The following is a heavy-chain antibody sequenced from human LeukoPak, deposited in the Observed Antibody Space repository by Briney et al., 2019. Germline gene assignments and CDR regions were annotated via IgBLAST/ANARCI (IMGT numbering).Heavy chain of an antibody. CDR3: AASTYYYYSSGYYYVDY. J-gene: IGHJ4*02. CDR2: IIPILGIA. Sequence: ASVKVSCKASGGTFSSYTISWVRQAPGRGLEWMGRIIPILGIANYAQKFQGRVTITADKSTSTAYMELSSLRSEDTAVYYCAASTYYYYSSGYYYVDYWGQGTLVTVSS. V-gene: IGHV1-69*02. D-gene: IGHD3-22*01. CDR1: GGTFSSYT.